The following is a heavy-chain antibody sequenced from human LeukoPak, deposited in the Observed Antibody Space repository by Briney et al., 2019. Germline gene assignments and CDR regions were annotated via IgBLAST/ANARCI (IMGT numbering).Heavy chain of an antibody. CDR1: GYTFTGYY. CDR3: ARAGGGAAAGTGSYFDY. D-gene: IGHD6-13*01. J-gene: IGHJ4*02. CDR2: IIPIFGTA. V-gene: IGHV1-69*06. Sequence: SVKVSCKASGYTFTGYYMHWVRQAPGQGLEWMGGIIPIFGTANYAQKFQGRVTITADKSTSTAYMELSSLRSEDTAVYYCARAGGGAAAGTGSYFDYWGQGTLVTVSS.